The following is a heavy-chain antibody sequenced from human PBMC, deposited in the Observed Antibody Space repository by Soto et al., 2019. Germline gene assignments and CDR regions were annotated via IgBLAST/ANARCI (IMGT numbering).Heavy chain of an antibody. J-gene: IGHJ3*02. CDR1: GDSLSTNSGA. D-gene: IGHD6-13*01. V-gene: IGHV6-1*01. CDR3: ASLAAVGTGPMDDAFDI. CDR2: TYYRSKWYN. Sequence: PSQTLSLTCAISGDSLSTNSGAWNWIRQSPSRGLEWLGRTYYRSKWYNDYAVSVKSRITINPDTSKNQFSLQLNSVTPEDTAVYYCASLAAVGTGPMDDAFDIWGQGTMVTVSS.